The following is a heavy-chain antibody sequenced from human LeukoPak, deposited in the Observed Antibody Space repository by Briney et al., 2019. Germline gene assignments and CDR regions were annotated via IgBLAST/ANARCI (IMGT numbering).Heavy chain of an antibody. D-gene: IGHD6-19*01. CDR1: GGSFSGYY. Sequence: PSETLSLTCAVYGGSFSGYYWSWIRQPPGKGLEWIGSVYYTGSAYYNSSLKGRVTMSVDTSKNQFSLNLAYVTAADTAVFYCARLGYGNGWYGRDPWGQGTLVTVSS. CDR3: ARLGYGNGWYGRDP. J-gene: IGHJ5*02. CDR2: VYYTGSA. V-gene: IGHV4-34*01.